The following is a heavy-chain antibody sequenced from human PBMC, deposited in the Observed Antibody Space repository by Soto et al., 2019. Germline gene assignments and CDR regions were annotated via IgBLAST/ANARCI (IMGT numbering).Heavy chain of an antibody. V-gene: IGHV3-30-3*01. CDR2: IRYDGNKK. D-gene: IGHD2-15*01. CDR1: AFTFPGCA. J-gene: IGHJ6*02. CDR3: VRDLGYCSGGSPCSVDV. Sequence: SRTLACAAPAFTFPGCAMHWIRQGPGKGMEWVALIRYDGNKKDYADSVKGRFTISRDNSKNTLFLQMNSLRAEDTAVYDCVRDLGYCSGGSPCSVDVVG.